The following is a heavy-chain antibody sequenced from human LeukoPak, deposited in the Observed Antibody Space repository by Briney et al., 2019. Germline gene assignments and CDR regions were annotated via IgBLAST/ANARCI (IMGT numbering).Heavy chain of an antibody. Sequence: GASVKVSCKASGYTFTGYYMHWVRQAPGQGLEWMGWINPNSGGTNYAQKFQGWVTMTRDTSISTAYMELSRLRSDDTAVYYCAREASGSPGWFDPWGQGTLVTVSS. J-gene: IGHJ5*02. CDR2: INPNSGGT. CDR3: AREASGSPGWFDP. D-gene: IGHD1-26*01. V-gene: IGHV1-2*04. CDR1: GYTFTGYY.